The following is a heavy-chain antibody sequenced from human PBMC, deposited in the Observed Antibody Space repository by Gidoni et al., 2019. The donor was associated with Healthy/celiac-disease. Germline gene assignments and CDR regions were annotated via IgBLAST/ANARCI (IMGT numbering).Heavy chain of an antibody. CDR2: IKSKTDGGTT. D-gene: IGHD5-12*01. CDR1: GFTFSNAW. J-gene: IGHJ4*02. CDR3: TTDLPLMATILADY. Sequence: EVQLVESGGGSVKPGGSLRLSCAASGFTFSNAWMSWVRQAPGKGLEWVGRIKSKTDGGTTDYAAPVKGRFTISRDDSKNTLYLQMNSLKTEDTAVYYCTTDLPLMATILADYWGQGTLVTVSS. V-gene: IGHV3-15*01.